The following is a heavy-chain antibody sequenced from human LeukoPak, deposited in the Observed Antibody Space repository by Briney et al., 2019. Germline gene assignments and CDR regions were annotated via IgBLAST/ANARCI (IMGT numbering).Heavy chain of an antibody. Sequence: SETLPLTCAVSGYSISSGYYWGWIRQPPGKGLEWIGSIYHSGSTYYNPSLKSRVTISVDTSKNQFSLKLSSVTAADTAVYYCARVDRNYYYYYMDVWGKGTTVTVSS. CDR3: ARVDRNYYYYYMDV. J-gene: IGHJ6*03. CDR1: GYSISSGYY. V-gene: IGHV4-38-2*01. CDR2: IYHSGST.